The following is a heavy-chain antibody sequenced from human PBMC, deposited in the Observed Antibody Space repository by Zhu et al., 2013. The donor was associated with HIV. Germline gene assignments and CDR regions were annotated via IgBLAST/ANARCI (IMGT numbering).Heavy chain of an antibody. V-gene: IGHV1-2*02. J-gene: IGHJ4*02. Sequence: QVQLLQSESQMKKPGASLRLSCQASNYSFNAYLCALAETGPRTRSSMDWIHQPSKWRHKLCTRFQGRVTLSRDTSLYTAYMELRKMTSDDTALYFCAREDYRMGVPFDYWGQGALVVVSS. CDR2: QPSKWRH. D-gene: IGHD2-8*01. CDR3: AREDYRMGVPFDY. CDR1: NYSFNAYL.